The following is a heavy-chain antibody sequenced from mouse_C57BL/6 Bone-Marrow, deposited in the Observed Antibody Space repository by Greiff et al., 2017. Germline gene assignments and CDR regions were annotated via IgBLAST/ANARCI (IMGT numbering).Heavy chain of an antibody. CDR3: ARSAYDIRRGFYYAMDY. CDR1: GYTFTRYW. Sequence: QVQLQQPGAELVKPGASVKMSCKASGYTFTRYWITWVKQRPGQGLEWIGDIYPGSGSTNYNEKFKSKATLTVDTSSSPAYMQLSSLTSEDSAVYYCARSAYDIRRGFYYAMDYWGQGTSVTVSS. J-gene: IGHJ4*01. V-gene: IGHV1-55*01. D-gene: IGHD2-3*01. CDR2: IYPGSGST.